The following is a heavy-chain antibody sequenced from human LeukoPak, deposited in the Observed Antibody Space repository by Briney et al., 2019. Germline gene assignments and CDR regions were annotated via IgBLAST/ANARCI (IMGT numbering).Heavy chain of an antibody. CDR1: GYTFTGYY. D-gene: IGHD2-21*01. Sequence: GASVKVSCKASGYTFTGYYMHWVRQAPGQGLEWMGWINANSGGTNYAQNFQGRVTMTRDTSISTAYMELSRLRSDDTAVYYCARGGGYCGGDCYDYWGQGTLVTVSS. CDR3: ARGGGYCGGDCYDY. CDR2: INANSGGT. J-gene: IGHJ4*02. V-gene: IGHV1-2*02.